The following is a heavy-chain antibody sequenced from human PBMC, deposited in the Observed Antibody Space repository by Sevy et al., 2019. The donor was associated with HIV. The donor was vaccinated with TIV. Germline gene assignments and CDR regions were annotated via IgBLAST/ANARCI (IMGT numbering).Heavy chain of an antibody. J-gene: IGHJ4*02. CDR1: GGTFSSYA. CDR2: IIPIFGTA. CDR3: ARSGDIVVVVAVRFDY. D-gene: IGHD2-15*01. Sequence: ASVKVSCKASGGTFSSYAISWVRQAPGQGLEWMGRIIPIFGTANYAQKFQGRVTITADESTSTAYMELSSLRSEDTAVYYCARSGDIVVVVAVRFDYWGQGTLVTVSS. V-gene: IGHV1-69*13.